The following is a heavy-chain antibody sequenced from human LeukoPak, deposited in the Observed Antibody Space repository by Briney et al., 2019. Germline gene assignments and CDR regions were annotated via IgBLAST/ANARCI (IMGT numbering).Heavy chain of an antibody. CDR3: ARDLPMVRGVRKPY. Sequence: SETLSLTCTVSGGSISGSSYYWGWIRQPPGKGLEWIGSIYYSGSTYYNPSLKSRVTISVDTSKNRFSLKLSSVTAADTAVYYCARDLPMVRGVRKPYWGRGTLVTVSS. CDR2: IYYSGST. CDR1: GGSISGSSYY. D-gene: IGHD3-10*01. J-gene: IGHJ4*02. V-gene: IGHV4-39*07.